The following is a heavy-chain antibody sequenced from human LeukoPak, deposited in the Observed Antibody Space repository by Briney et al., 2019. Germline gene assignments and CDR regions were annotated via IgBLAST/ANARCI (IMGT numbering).Heavy chain of an antibody. CDR2: TYYRSKWDI. CDR3: ARQTRSAFDI. V-gene: IGHV6-1*01. Sequence: SQTLSLTCAISGDSVSSNRAAWNWSRQSPSRGLEWLGRTYYRSKWDIDYAVSVKSRTTINPDTSKNQFSLQLNSVTPEDTAVYYCARQTRSAFDIWGQGTMVTVSS. CDR1: GDSVSSNRAA. J-gene: IGHJ3*02.